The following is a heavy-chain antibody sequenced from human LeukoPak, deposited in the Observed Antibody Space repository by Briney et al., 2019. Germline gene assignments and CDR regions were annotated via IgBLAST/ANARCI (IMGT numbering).Heavy chain of an antibody. V-gene: IGHV4-34*01. D-gene: IGHD4-17*01. J-gene: IGHJ3*02. CDR3: ASYGDLDAFDI. Sequence: SQTLSPTCAVYGRSFSGYYWSWIRQPPGKWLEWIGEINHSGSTNYNPSLKSRVTISVDTSKNQFSLKLSSVTAADTAVYYCASYGDLDAFDIWGQGTMDTVSS. CDR2: INHSGST. CDR1: GRSFSGYY.